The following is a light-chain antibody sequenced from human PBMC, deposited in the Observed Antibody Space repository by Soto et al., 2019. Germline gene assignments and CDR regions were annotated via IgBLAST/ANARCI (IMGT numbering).Light chain of an antibody. V-gene: IGKV3D-20*01. CDR3: QQYGGSPVT. CDR2: DAS. CDR1: QSVINN. J-gene: IGKJ5*01. Sequence: IVMTQSPATLSVSPGERATLSCWASQSVINNLAWYQQKPGRAPRVLIYDASTRATGAPDRFSGSGSGTDFTLTISRLEPEDFAVYYCQQYGGSPVTFGQGTRLEIK.